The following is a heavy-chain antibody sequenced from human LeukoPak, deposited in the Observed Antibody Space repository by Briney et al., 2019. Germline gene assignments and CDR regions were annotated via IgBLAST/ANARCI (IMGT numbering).Heavy chain of an antibody. Sequence: ETLSLTCTVSGGSISNYYWSWVRQAPGKGLEWVSTISGSGDATYYADSVKGRFTISRDNSKNTLYLRMNSLRAEDTAVYYCAKGVYANFFDYWGQGTLVTVSS. V-gene: IGHV3-23*01. CDR1: GGSISNYY. D-gene: IGHD2-2*01. J-gene: IGHJ4*02. CDR2: ISGSGDAT. CDR3: AKGVYANFFDY.